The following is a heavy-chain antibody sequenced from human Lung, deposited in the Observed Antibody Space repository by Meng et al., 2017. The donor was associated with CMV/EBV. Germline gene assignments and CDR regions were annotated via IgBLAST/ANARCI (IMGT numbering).Heavy chain of an antibody. V-gene: IGHV6-1*01. CDR2: TYYRSKWYN. D-gene: IGHD3-22*01. CDR3: ARGHYDSSGYPIHY. Sequence: SCAISGDSVSSNSAAWNWIRQSPSRGLEWLGRTYYRSKWYNDYAVSVKSRITINPDTSKNQFSLQLNSVTPEDTAVYYCARGHYDSSGYPIHYWGQGXLVTVSS. J-gene: IGHJ4*02. CDR1: GDSVSSNSAA.